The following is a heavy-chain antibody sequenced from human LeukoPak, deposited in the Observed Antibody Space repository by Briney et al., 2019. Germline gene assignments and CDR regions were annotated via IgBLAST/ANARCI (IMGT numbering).Heavy chain of an antibody. CDR1: RFTFSSYG. Sequence: GGSLRLSCAASRFTFSSYGMSWVRQAPGKGLEWVSAISGSGGSTYYADSVRGRFTISRDNCKNTLYLQMNSLRVEDTAVYYCAKVRITGTTVGDAFDIWGQGTMVTVSS. CDR2: ISGSGGST. V-gene: IGHV3-23*01. CDR3: AKVRITGTTVGDAFDI. D-gene: IGHD1-20*01. J-gene: IGHJ3*02.